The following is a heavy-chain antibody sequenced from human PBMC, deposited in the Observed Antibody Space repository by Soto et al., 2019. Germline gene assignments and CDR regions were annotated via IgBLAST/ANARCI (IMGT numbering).Heavy chain of an antibody. CDR1: GFTFSNAW. CDR2: IKSKTDGGTT. J-gene: IGHJ4*02. Sequence: EVQLVESGGGLVKPGGSLRLSCAASGFTFSNAWMSWVRQAPGKGLEWGGRIKSKTDGGTTDYAAPVKGRFTISRDDSKNTLYLQMNSLKTEATAVYYCTTGGYSWGQGTLVTVSS. V-gene: IGHV3-15*01. D-gene: IGHD1-1*01. CDR3: TTGGYS.